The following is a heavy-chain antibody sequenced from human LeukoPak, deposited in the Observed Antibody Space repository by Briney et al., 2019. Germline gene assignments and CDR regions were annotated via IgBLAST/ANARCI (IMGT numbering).Heavy chain of an antibody. CDR1: GFTFSSYW. CDR3: ARGIMITFGGVIVSYWFDP. V-gene: IGHV3-7*04. D-gene: IGHD3-16*02. Sequence: GGSLRLSCAASGFTFSSYWMSWVRQAPGKGLEWVANIKQDGSEKYYVDSVEGRFTISRDNAKNSLYLQMNSLRAEDTAVYYCARGIMITFGGVIVSYWFDPWGQGTLVTVSS. CDR2: IKQDGSEK. J-gene: IGHJ5*02.